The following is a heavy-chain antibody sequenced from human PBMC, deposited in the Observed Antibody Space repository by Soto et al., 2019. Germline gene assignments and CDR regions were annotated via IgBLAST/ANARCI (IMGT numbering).Heavy chain of an antibody. J-gene: IGHJ6*02. CDR3: ARAEIDYYYYGMDV. Sequence: SVKVSCKAPGGTFSSSAISSVRQAPGQGLEWMGAIIPIFGTANYAQKVQGRVTITADESTSTDYMELSSLRSEDTAVYYCARAEIDYYYYGMDVWGQGTTVTVSS. CDR2: IIPIFGTA. V-gene: IGHV1-69*13. CDR1: GGTFSSSA.